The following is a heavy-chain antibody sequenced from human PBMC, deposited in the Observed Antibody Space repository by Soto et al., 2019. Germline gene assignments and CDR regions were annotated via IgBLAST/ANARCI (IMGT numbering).Heavy chain of an antibody. V-gene: IGHV3-23*01. Sequence: GGSLRHSCAASGFTFSSYAMSWVRQAPGKGLEWVSAISGSGGSTYYADSVKGRFTISRDNSKNTLYLQMNSLRAEDTAVYYCAKDRLYDILTGYYDYWGQGTLVTVSS. CDR3: AKDRLYDILTGYYDY. D-gene: IGHD3-9*01. CDR2: ISGSGGST. J-gene: IGHJ4*02. CDR1: GFTFSSYA.